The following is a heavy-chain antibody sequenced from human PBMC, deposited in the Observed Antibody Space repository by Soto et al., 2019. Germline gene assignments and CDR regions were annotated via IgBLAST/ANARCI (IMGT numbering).Heavy chain of an antibody. CDR2: IYHSGST. D-gene: IGHD3-10*01. Sequence: QVQLQESGPGLVKPSGTLSLTCAVSSGSISSPNWWSWVRQPPGKGLEWIGEIYHSGSTRYNPSRQSRVTISVDTSKNQCSLRLTSVAAADTAVYYCARQAPYGSVRIYDYWGQGSLVTVSS. V-gene: IGHV4-4*02. CDR1: SGSISSPNW. CDR3: ARQAPYGSVRIYDY. J-gene: IGHJ4*02.